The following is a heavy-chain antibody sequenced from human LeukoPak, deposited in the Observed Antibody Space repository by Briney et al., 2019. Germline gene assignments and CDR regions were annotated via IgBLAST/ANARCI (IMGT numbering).Heavy chain of an antibody. D-gene: IGHD2-15*01. J-gene: IGHJ4*02. V-gene: IGHV4-59*08. CDR1: GGSISSYY. CDR3: ARQRPGSVVDNII. CDR2: VYYSGST. Sequence: KTSETLSLTCTVSGGSISSYYWSWIRQPAGKGLEWIGYVYYSGSTNYNPSLKSRVTISVDTSKKQFSLKLSSVTAADTAVYYCARQRPGSVVDNIIWGQGTLVTVSS.